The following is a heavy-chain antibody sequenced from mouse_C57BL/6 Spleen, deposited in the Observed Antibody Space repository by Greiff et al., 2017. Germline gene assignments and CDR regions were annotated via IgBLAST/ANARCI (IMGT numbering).Heavy chain of an antibody. Sequence: EVKLQESVAELVRPGASVKLSCTASGINIKHTYLHWVKQRPEQGLEWIGRIDPANGNTKYAPKFQGKATITADTYSNTAYLQHSSLTSEDTSIYYCARIYCTRYYYAMYYWGQGTSVTVSS. J-gene: IGHJ4*01. D-gene: IGHD2-3*01. CDR2: IDPANGNT. V-gene: IGHV14-3*01. CDR3: ARIYCTRYYYAMYY. CDR1: GINIKHTY.